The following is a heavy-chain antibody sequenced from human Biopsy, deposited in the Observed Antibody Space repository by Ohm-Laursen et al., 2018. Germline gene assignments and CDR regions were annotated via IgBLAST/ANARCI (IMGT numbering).Heavy chain of an antibody. J-gene: IGHJ5*02. CDR3: ARERDP. CDR1: GGTFSNSA. CDR2: ISPVFGAV. Sequence: SSVKVSCKVSGGTFSNSAISWVRQAPGPGLEWMGGISPVFGAVKYAEKFRGRLTITAGESTGTAYMELSRLTSDDTAVYYCARERDPWGQGTLVTVSS. V-gene: IGHV1-69*01.